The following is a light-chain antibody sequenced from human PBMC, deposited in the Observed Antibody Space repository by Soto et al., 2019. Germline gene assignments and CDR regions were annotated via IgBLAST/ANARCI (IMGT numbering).Light chain of an antibody. J-gene: IGLJ3*02. CDR1: SSDVGGYNY. Sequence: QSALTQPRSVSGSPGQAVTISCTGTSSDVGGYNYVSWYQQHPGKAPKVMIYDVSKRPSGVPDRFSGSKSGNTASLTISGLQAEDEADYYCCSYVGSYTSVFGGGTKLTVL. V-gene: IGLV2-11*01. CDR3: CSYVGSYTSV. CDR2: DVS.